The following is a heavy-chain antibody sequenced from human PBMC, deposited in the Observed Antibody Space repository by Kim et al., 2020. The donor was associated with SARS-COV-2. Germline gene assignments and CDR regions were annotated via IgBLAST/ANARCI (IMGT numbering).Heavy chain of an antibody. D-gene: IGHD1-26*01. CDR3: ATGYSNSWFNPLDY. V-gene: IGHV1-46*01. Sequence: ASVKVSCTASGSTITSYYIHWVRQAPGQRLEWMGLITPSGGSTSYAQKFQGRVTMTRDRATSTFYMELISLRSEDTAMYYCATGYSNSWFNPLDYLGQGT. CDR2: ITPSGGST. CDR1: GSTITSYY. J-gene: IGHJ4*02.